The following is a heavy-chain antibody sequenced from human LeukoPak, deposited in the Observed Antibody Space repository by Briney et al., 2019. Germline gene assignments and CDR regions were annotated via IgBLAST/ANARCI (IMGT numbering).Heavy chain of an antibody. V-gene: IGHV3-7*01. CDR1: GFSFSSYW. CDR3: ARERVGGSIAVAGNMIGAFDI. Sequence: PGGSLRLSCVASGFSFSSYWMSWVRQTPGKGLEWVANIKQEGSARYYVDSVTGRFTISRDNAKNSLYLQMNSLRAEDTAVYYCARERVGGSIAVAGNMIGAFDIWGQGTMVTVSS. CDR2: IKQEGSAR. D-gene: IGHD6-19*01. J-gene: IGHJ3*02.